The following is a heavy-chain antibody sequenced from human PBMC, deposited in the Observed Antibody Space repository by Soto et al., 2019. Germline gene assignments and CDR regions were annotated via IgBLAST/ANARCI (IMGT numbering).Heavy chain of an antibody. V-gene: IGHV2-5*01. Sequence: QITLKESGPTLVKPTQTLTLTCTFSGFLLSSVGVGVGWIRQPPGKALEWLAVIYWNGDNYYSPSLQSRLTITKDTSKNQVVLTMTNMDPGDTATYYCAHTRYNTSPEPFDFWGQGTLVTVSS. CDR2: IYWNGDN. CDR1: GFLLSSVGVG. D-gene: IGHD1-20*01. J-gene: IGHJ4*02. CDR3: AHTRYNTSPEPFDF.